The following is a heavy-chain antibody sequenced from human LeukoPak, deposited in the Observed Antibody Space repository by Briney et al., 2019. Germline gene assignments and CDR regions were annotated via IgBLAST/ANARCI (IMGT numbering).Heavy chain of an antibody. Sequence: GGSLRLSCAASGFTFSSYAMSWVRQAPGKGLEWVSAISGSGGGTYYADSVKGRFTISRDNSKNTLYLQMNSLRAEDTAVYYCAKFKADYYYYGIDVWGQGTTVTVSS. V-gene: IGHV3-23*01. CDR1: GFTFSSYA. J-gene: IGHJ6*02. CDR2: ISGSGGGT. CDR3: AKFKADYYYYGIDV.